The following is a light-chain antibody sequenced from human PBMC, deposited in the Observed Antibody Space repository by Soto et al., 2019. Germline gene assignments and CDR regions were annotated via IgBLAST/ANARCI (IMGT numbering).Light chain of an antibody. CDR1: QSVSIK. J-gene: IGKJ5*01. V-gene: IGKV3-15*01. Sequence: EVVMTQSKATLSVSPGERATLSCRASQSVSIKLAWYQQRPGQAPRLLIYDTSTRATGIPARFSGSGSGTEFTLTISSLQSEDFAVYYCQQYNNWPPITFGQGTLLEIK. CDR2: DTS. CDR3: QQYNNWPPIT.